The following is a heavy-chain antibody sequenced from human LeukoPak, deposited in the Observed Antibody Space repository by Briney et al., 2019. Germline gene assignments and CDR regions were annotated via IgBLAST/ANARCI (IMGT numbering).Heavy chain of an antibody. D-gene: IGHD4-17*01. CDR3: ATRNFGDYGAFDI. J-gene: IGHJ3*02. Sequence: GASLKVSCKVSAYTLGDFAMHGARQAAGKGLEWRGGLDPEDGEAIHAQPLQGRVTMTEDTSSDTAYMVLRSLRPEDTAVYYCATRNFGDYGAFDIWGQGTIVTVSS. CDR2: LDPEDGEA. CDR1: AYTLGDFA. V-gene: IGHV1-24*01.